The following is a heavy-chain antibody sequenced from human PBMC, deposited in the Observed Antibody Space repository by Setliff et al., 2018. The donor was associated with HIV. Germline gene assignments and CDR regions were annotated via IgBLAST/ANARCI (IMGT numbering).Heavy chain of an antibody. Sequence: LRLSCAASGFTLRNHVMHWVRQTPGKGLEWVAVLATDESVTNYADSVRGRFTISRDNSKNTMFLQMDSLRVDDTAVYYCMPGHYRGSSGWGQGALVTVSS. V-gene: IGHV3-30*03. D-gene: IGHD5-12*01. CDR2: LATDESVT. J-gene: IGHJ4*02. CDR1: GFTLRNHV. CDR3: MPGHYRGSSG.